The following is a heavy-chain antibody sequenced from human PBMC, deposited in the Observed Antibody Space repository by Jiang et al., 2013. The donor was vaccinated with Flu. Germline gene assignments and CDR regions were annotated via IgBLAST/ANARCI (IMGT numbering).Heavy chain of an antibody. CDR2: INHSGST. D-gene: IGHD1-1*01. CDR1: GGSVQWLL. Sequence: VYGGSVQWLLLELDPPAPTGRGVEWIGEINHSGSTNYNPSLKSRVTISVDTSKNQFSLKLSSVTAADTAVYYCARGRDRERRGGGDFDYWGQGTLVTVSS. V-gene: IGHV4-34*01. CDR3: ARGRDRERRGGGDFDY. J-gene: IGHJ4*02.